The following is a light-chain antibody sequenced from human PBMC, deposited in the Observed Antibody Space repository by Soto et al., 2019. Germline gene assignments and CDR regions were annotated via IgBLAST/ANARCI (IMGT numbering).Light chain of an antibody. Sequence: QSALTQPASVSGSPGQSITISCTGTSSDFGNYNLVSWYQQHPGKVPKLILFEVNKRPSGVSNRFSGSKSGNTASLTISGLQAEDEADYYCSSYTSSSTLGVFGGGTKLTVL. J-gene: IGLJ3*02. CDR3: SSYTSSSTLGV. CDR2: EVN. V-gene: IGLV2-14*02. CDR1: SSDFGNYNL.